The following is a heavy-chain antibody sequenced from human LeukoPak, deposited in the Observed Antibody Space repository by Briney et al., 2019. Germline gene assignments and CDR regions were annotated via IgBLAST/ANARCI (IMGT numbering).Heavy chain of an antibody. J-gene: IGHJ5*02. CDR2: IIPIFGTA. V-gene: IGHV1-69*13. D-gene: IGHD3-10*01. CDR1: GGTFSSYA. Sequence: SVKVSCKASGGTFSSYAISWVRQAPGQGLEWMGGIIPIFGTANYAQKFQGRVTITADESTSTAYMELSSLRSEDTAVYYCAREGNCYGSGSYYSWFDPWGQGTLVTVSS. CDR3: AREGNCYGSGSYYSWFDP.